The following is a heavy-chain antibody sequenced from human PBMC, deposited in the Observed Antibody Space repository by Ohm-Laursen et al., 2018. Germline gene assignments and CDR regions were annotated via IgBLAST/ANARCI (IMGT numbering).Heavy chain of an antibody. Sequence: PGTLSLTCTVSGGSLSSSTYNWGWIRQPPGRGLEWIGTMSSSGSSYHNPSLKSRVTISVNRSKDQFSLKLTSVTAADTAVYYCARRANSAFPYYLDYWGQGTLVTVSS. V-gene: IGHV4-39*01. CDR2: MSSSGSS. CDR3: ARRANSAFPYYLDY. CDR1: GGSLSSSTYN. J-gene: IGHJ4*02. D-gene: IGHD1-26*01.